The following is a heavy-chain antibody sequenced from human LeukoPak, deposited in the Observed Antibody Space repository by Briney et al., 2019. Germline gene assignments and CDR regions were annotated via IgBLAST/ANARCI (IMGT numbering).Heavy chain of an antibody. J-gene: IGHJ4*02. CDR3: ARDSQDFDWSLDY. CDR2: IYSGGRT. Sequence: PGGSLRLSCAASGFTVSSNYMSWVRQAPGKGLEWVSVIYSGGRTYYADSVKGRFTISRDNSKNTLYLQMNSLRAEDTAVYYCARDSQDFDWSLDYWGQGTLVTVSS. V-gene: IGHV3-66*02. D-gene: IGHD3-9*01. CDR1: GFTVSSNY.